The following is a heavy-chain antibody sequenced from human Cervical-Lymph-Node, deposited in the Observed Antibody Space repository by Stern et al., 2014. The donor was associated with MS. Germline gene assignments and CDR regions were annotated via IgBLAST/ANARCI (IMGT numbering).Heavy chain of an antibody. CDR1: GFPFSYHA. CDR2: ISYDGSDK. D-gene: IGHD5-12*01. CDR3: ARGGAVATSDYYFDY. J-gene: IGHJ4*02. V-gene: IGHV3-30*01. Sequence: QVQLGQSGGGVVQPGRSLRLSCAASGFPFSYHAMHWVRQAPGKGLEWVAVISYDGSDKNDADSVKGRFTISRDNSRNTLYLQMTSLRVDDTAVYYCARGGAVATSDYYFDYWGQGILVTVSS.